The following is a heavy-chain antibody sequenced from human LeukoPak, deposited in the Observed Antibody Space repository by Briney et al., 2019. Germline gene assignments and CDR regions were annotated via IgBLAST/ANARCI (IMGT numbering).Heavy chain of an antibody. CDR1: GGSISSSNW. Sequence: ASETLSLTCAVSGGSISSSNWWSWVRQPPGKGLEWIGEIYHSGSTNYNPSLKSRVTISVDKSKNQFSLKLSSVTAADTAVYYCARDIGGYSGYEYNWGQGTLVTVSS. J-gene: IGHJ4*02. CDR2: IYHSGST. CDR3: ARDIGGYSGYEYN. D-gene: IGHD5-12*01. V-gene: IGHV4-4*02.